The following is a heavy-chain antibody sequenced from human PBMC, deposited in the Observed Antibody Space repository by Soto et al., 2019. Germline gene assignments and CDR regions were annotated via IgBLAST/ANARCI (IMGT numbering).Heavy chain of an antibody. CDR3: ARDRRGITMIVVVTPGAFDI. V-gene: IGHV1-69*06. CDR2: IIPIFGTA. J-gene: IGHJ3*02. D-gene: IGHD3-22*01. CDR1: GGTFSSYA. Sequence: PEASVKVSCKASGGTFSSYAISWVRQAPGQGLEWMGGIIPIFGTANYAQKFQGRVTITADKSTSTAYMELSSLRSEDTAVYYCARDRRGITMIVVVTPGAFDIWGQGTMVTVSS.